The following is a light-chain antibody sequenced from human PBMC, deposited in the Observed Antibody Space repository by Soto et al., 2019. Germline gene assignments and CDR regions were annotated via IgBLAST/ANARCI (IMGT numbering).Light chain of an antibody. Sequence: DIQMTQSPYTLSASVGDRVTITCRASQTISTWVAWYQHKTGKAPTLLIYGASSLESGVPSRFSGGGSGTEFTLTISSLQPEDFATYYCQQYNTYPITFGQGTRLEI. CDR3: QQYNTYPIT. J-gene: IGKJ5*01. CDR1: QTISTW. CDR2: GAS. V-gene: IGKV1-5*01.